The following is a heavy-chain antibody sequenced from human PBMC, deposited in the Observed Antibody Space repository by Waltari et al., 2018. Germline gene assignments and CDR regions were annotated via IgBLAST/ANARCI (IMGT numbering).Heavy chain of an antibody. CDR2: ISSGGTT. CDR1: GFTVSNNY. J-gene: IGHJ4*02. V-gene: IGHV3-66*01. Sequence: EVQLVESGGDLVQPGGSLRLSCAASGFTVSNNYMSWVRQAPGKGLEWVSLISSGGTTYYADSVKGRFTISRDKSNNTLYLQMNSLRAEDTSVYYCSTRHYWGQGTLVTVSS. CDR3: STRHY.